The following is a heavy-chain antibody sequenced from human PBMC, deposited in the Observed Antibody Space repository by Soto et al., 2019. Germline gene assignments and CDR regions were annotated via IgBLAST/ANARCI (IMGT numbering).Heavy chain of an antibody. J-gene: IGHJ4*02. CDR1: GFTFSSYA. CDR2: ISGSGGST. CDR3: AKDPTNGVSIYY. D-gene: IGHD2-8*01. Sequence: GGSLRLSCAASGFTFSSYAVSWVRQAPGKGLEWVSAISGSGGSTYYADSVKGRFTISRDNSKNTLYLQMNSLRAEDTAVYYCAKDPTNGVSIYYWGQGTLVTVSS. V-gene: IGHV3-23*01.